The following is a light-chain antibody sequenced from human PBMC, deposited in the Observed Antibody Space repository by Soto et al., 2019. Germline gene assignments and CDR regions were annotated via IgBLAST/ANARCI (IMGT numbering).Light chain of an antibody. CDR2: SSN. Sequence: QSALPQPPSASGTPGQTVTITCSGSSSNIGSNPVNWYQQLPGAAPKLLIYSSNQRPSGVPARISGAKSGTSASLAISGLQSADEAVYYCAAWIDSLNAWVFGGGTKLTVL. V-gene: IGLV1-44*01. J-gene: IGLJ3*02. CDR1: SSNIGSNP. CDR3: AAWIDSLNAWV.